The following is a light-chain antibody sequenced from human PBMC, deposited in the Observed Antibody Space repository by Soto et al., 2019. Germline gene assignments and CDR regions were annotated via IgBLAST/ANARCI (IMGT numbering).Light chain of an antibody. CDR2: ATS. J-gene: IGKJ4*01. Sequence: EIVLTQSPGTLSLSPGERATLSCRASQRVGSNYLAWYQQKPGQTPRLLIYATSTRATGIPARFSGSGSGTEFTLTISSLQSEDFAVYYCQHYNNWPLTFGGGTKVDIK. CDR1: QRVGSN. CDR3: QHYNNWPLT. V-gene: IGKV3-15*01.